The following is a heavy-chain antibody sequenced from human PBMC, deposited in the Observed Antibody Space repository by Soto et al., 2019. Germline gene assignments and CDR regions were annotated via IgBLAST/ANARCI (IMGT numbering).Heavy chain of an antibody. CDR3: ARPTSPHAFDI. Sequence: GASVKVSCTASGYTFTSYAMHWVRQAPGQRLEWMGWINAGNGNTKYSQKFQGRVTITRDTSASTAYMELSSLRSEDTAVYYCARPTSPHAFDIWGQGTMVTVSS. CDR1: GYTFTSYA. V-gene: IGHV1-3*01. J-gene: IGHJ3*02. CDR2: INAGNGNT.